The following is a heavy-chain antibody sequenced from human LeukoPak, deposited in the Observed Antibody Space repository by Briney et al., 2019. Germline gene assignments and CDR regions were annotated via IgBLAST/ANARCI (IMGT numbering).Heavy chain of an antibody. CDR3: ARDSDSSSWGPLAFDY. CDR2: ISAYNGNT. Sequence: ASVKVSCKASGYTFTSYVISWVRQAPGQGLEWMGWISAYNGNTNYAQKLKGRVTMTTDTSTSTAYMKLRSLRSDDTAVYYCARDSDSSSWGPLAFDYWGQGTLVTVSS. D-gene: IGHD6-13*01. CDR1: GYTFTSYV. J-gene: IGHJ4*02. V-gene: IGHV1-18*01.